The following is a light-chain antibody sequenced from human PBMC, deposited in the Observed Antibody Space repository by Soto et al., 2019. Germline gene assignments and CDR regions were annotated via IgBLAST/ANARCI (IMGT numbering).Light chain of an antibody. CDR3: QQYETVPFT. Sequence: DIQMTQSPSSLSASVGERVTITCQASRGISDFLNWYQQKPGKAPKLLIYDASNLEPGVPSRFSGSGSGTDFTFTISSLQPEDIGTYFCQQYETVPFTFGPGTTVDFK. V-gene: IGKV1-33*01. CDR2: DAS. CDR1: RGISDF. J-gene: IGKJ3*01.